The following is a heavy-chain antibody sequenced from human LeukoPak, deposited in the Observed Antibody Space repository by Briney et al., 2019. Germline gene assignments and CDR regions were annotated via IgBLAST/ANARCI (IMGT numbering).Heavy chain of an antibody. Sequence: GGSLRLSCAASGFTFSSYAMSWVRQAPGKGLEWVSAISGSGGSTYYADSVKGRFAISADNAMNSLYLQMNSLRAEDTAVYYCARGYSSSWYDLYYFDYWGQGTLVTVSS. CDR3: ARGYSSSWYDLYYFDY. V-gene: IGHV3-23*01. CDR1: GFTFSSYA. CDR2: ISGSGGST. J-gene: IGHJ4*02. D-gene: IGHD6-13*01.